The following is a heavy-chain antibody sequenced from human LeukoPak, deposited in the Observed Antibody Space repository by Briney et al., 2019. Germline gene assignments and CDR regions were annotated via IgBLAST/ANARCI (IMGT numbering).Heavy chain of an antibody. CDR2: IYYSGST. CDR1: GGSISSSSYY. Sequence: PSETLSLTCTVSGGSISSSSYYWGWIRQPPGKGLEWTGSIYYSGSTYYNPSLKSRVTISVDTSKNQFSLKLSSVTAADTAVYYCATPLVRGVDYFDYWGQGTLVTVSS. CDR3: ATPLVRGVDYFDY. J-gene: IGHJ4*02. V-gene: IGHV4-39*01. D-gene: IGHD3-10*01.